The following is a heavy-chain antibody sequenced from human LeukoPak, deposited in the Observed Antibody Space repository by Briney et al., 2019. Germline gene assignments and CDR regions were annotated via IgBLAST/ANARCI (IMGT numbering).Heavy chain of an antibody. CDR1: GFTFDDYA. D-gene: IGHD4-11*01. Sequence: GRSLRLSCAASGFTFDDYAMHWVRQAPGKGLEWVSGISGGGGSTYYADSVKGRFTISRDNSKNTLYLQMNSLRAEDTAVYYCAKDPDYTGGWGQGTLVTVSS. CDR2: ISGGGGST. CDR3: AKDPDYTGG. V-gene: IGHV3-23*01. J-gene: IGHJ4*02.